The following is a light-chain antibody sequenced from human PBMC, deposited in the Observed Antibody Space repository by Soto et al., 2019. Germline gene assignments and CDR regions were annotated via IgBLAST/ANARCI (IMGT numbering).Light chain of an antibody. V-gene: IGKV3-15*01. Sequence: EIVMTQSPATLSVSPGERATLSCRASQSVSSNLAWYQQKPGQAPMLLIYGASTRATGIPARFSGSGSGTEFTLTISSLLSEDLAVYYCQQYNNWPLTFGGGTKVEIK. CDR2: GAS. CDR3: QQYNNWPLT. CDR1: QSVSSN. J-gene: IGKJ4*01.